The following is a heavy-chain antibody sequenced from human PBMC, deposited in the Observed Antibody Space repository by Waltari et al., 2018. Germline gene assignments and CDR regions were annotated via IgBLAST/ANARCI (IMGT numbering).Heavy chain of an antibody. CDR3: ARSFGWYAFDI. Sequence: QVQLQQWGAGLLKPSETLSLTCTVSGGSFSGLYWDWLRQPPGKGLEWIGEIDHSGRTNYNSSLGGRVTISLDTPKNQYSLKLDAVTAADAATYYGARSFGWYAFDIWGQGTTVTVSS. D-gene: IGHD6-19*01. CDR2: IDHSGRT. J-gene: IGHJ3*02. CDR1: GGSFSGLY. V-gene: IGHV4-34*02.